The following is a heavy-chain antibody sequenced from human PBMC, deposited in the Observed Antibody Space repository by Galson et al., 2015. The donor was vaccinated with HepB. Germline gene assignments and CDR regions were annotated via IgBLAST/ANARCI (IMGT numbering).Heavy chain of an antibody. Sequence: SVKVSCKASGGTFSSYTMSWVRQAPGQGLEWMGGIIPISGTTKYAQNFQDRVTITADKSTSTAYMELGSLRSEDTAVYYCARGWGHQGWFDPWGQGTLVIVSS. J-gene: IGHJ5*02. CDR2: IIPISGTT. CDR3: ARGWGHQGWFDP. D-gene: IGHD3-16*01. CDR1: GGTFSSYT. V-gene: IGHV1-69*06.